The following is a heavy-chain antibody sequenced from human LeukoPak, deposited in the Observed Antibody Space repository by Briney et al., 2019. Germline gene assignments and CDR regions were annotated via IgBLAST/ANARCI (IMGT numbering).Heavy chain of an antibody. V-gene: IGHV3-30*02. CDR3: AKEYSSSSYYYYYMDV. CDR2: IRCDGSNK. Sequence: GGSLRLSCAASGFTFSSYGMHWVRQAPGKGLEWVAFIRCDGSNKYYADSVKGRFTISRDNSKNTLYLQMNSLRAEDTAVYYCAKEYSSSSYYYYYMDVWGKGTTVTVSS. D-gene: IGHD6-6*01. CDR1: GFTFSSYG. J-gene: IGHJ6*03.